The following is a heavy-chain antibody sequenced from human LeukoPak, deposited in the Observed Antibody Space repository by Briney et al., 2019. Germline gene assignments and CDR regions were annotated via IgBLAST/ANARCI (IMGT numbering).Heavy chain of an antibody. Sequence: GASVKVSCKASGYTFTSYGISWVRQAPGQGLEWMGWINPNSGGTNYAQKFQGWVTMTRDASISTAYMELSRLRSDDTAVYYCASGYYDSSGSLFHWGQGTLVTVSS. CDR3: ASGYYDSSGSLFH. D-gene: IGHD3-22*01. CDR2: INPNSGGT. J-gene: IGHJ4*02. V-gene: IGHV1-2*04. CDR1: GYTFTSYG.